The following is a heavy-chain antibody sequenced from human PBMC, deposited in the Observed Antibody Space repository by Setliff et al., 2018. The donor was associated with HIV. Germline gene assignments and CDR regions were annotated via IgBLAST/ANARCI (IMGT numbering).Heavy chain of an antibody. CDR2: IYTGGSP. J-gene: IGHJ4*02. CDR3: ARDKPGEYYFDY. CDR1: GGSISSGRYY. V-gene: IGHV4-61*09. Sequence: PSETLSLTCTVSGGSISSGRYYWSWIRQPAGKGLEWIGHIYTGGSPNYNPSLMSRVTISIDTSKDQLSLKLNSVTAADTAVYYCARDKPGEYYFDYWGQGTSVTVSS.